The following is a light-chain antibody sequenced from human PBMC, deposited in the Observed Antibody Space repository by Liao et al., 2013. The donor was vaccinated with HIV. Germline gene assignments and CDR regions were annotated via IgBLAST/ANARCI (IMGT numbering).Light chain of an antibody. CDR1: ALPKKY. J-gene: IGLJ1*01. Sequence: SYELTQPPSVSVSLGQMARITCSGEALPKKYAYWYQQKPGQAPVLVISHDTDRPSGIPARFSASNSGNTATLTISRVEAGDEADYYCQVWDFTSDQRYVFGPGTEVSVL. CDR3: QVWDFTSDQRYV. CDR2: HDT. V-gene: IGLV3-21*02.